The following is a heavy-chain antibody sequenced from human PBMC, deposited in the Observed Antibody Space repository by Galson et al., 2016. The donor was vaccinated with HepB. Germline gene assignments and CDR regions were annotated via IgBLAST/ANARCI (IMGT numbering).Heavy chain of an antibody. CDR2: INPKSGDT. V-gene: IGHV1-2*02. D-gene: IGHD3-10*01. CDR3: ARALWFGEFSFPLEP. CDR1: GYTFSDYY. J-gene: IGHJ4*02. Sequence: SVKVSCKASGYTFSDYYIYWVRQAPGQGLEWMGWINPKSGDTKYAQKFQGRVTMTRDTSVSTAYMDLSGLRSADTAVYYCARALWFGEFSFPLEPWGQGTLVTVSS.